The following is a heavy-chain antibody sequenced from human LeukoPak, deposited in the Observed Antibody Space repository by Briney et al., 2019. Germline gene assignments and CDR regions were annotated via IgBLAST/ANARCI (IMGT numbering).Heavy chain of an antibody. CDR2: INHSGST. V-gene: IGHV4-34*01. Sequence: SETLSLTCAVYGGSFSGYYWSWIRQPPGKGLEWIGEINHSGSTNYNPSLKSRVTISVDTSKNQFSLKLSSVTAADTAVYYCARGTGGLDYWGQGTLVTVSS. J-gene: IGHJ4*02. CDR3: ARGTGGLDY. CDR1: GGSFSGYY. D-gene: IGHD3-16*01.